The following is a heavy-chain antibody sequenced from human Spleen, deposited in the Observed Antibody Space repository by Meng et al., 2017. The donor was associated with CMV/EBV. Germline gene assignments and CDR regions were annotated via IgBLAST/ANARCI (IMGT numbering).Heavy chain of an antibody. D-gene: IGHD2-2*01. CDR1: GFTVSSNY. CDR3: AKGGCSSTSCYYYYGMDV. J-gene: IGHJ6*02. V-gene: IGHV3-53*01. Sequence: GESLKISCAASGFTVSSNYMTWVRQAPGKGLDWVSVTYSDGSTYYADSVKGRFTISRDNSKNTLYLQMNSLRAEDTAVYYCAKGGCSSTSCYYYYGMDVWGQGTTVTVSS. CDR2: TYSDGST.